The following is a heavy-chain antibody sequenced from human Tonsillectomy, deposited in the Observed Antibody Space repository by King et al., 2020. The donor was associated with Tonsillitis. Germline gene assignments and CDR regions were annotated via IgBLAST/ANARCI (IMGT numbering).Heavy chain of an antibody. D-gene: IGHD6-6*01. CDR3: ARPYTTSFYYFDL. CDR1: GGSISGDY. Sequence: VQLQESGPGLVKPSETLSLTCTVSGGSISGDYWSWIRQPPGKGLEWIGYIYYSGSTNYNPPPKSRDTMAVDTSKNHFPLRLGSVTAADTAVYYCARPYTTSFYYFDLWGRGTLVTVSS. V-gene: IGHV4-59*08. CDR2: IYYSGST. J-gene: IGHJ2*01.